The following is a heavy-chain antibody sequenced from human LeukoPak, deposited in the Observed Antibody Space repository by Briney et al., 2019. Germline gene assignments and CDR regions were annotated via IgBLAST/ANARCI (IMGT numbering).Heavy chain of an antibody. Sequence: SVKVSCKASGYTSTTYYMHWVRQAPGQGLEWMGIINPSGGSTTYAQNFQGRVTMTRDTSTSTVYMELSILRSEDTAVYYCARDQRAYGSSYYYYAMDVWGQGTTVTVSS. CDR2: INPSGGST. CDR3: ARDQRAYGSSYYYYAMDV. CDR1: GYTSTTYY. J-gene: IGHJ6*02. V-gene: IGHV1-46*01. D-gene: IGHD5-12*01.